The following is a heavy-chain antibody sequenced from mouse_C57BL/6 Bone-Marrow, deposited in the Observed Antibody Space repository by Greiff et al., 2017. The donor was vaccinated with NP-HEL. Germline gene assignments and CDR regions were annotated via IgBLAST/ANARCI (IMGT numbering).Heavy chain of an antibody. Sequence: QVQLQQSGAELVRPGASVTLSCKASGYTFTDYEMHWVKQTPVHGLEWIGAIDPETGGTAYNQKFKGKAILTADKSSSTAYMGLRSLTSEDSAVYYCTPRSAYGNSYYAMDYWGQGTSVTVSS. CDR1: GYTFTDYE. CDR3: TPRSAYGNSYYAMDY. CDR2: IDPETGGT. D-gene: IGHD2-1*01. V-gene: IGHV1-15*01. J-gene: IGHJ4*01.